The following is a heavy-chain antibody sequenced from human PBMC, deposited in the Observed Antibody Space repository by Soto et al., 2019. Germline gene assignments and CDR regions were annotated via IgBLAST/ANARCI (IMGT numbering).Heavy chain of an antibody. J-gene: IGHJ5*02. CDR3: ARLDPPRYYDFWSGYPNWFDP. CDR2: IYPGDSDT. CDR1: GYSFTSYW. Sequence: GESLKISCKGSGYSFTSYWIGWVRQMPGKGLEWMGIIYPGDSDTRYSPSFQGQVTISADKSISTAYLQWSSLKASDTAMYYCARLDPPRYYDFWSGYPNWFDPWGQGTLVTSPQ. V-gene: IGHV5-51*01. D-gene: IGHD3-3*01.